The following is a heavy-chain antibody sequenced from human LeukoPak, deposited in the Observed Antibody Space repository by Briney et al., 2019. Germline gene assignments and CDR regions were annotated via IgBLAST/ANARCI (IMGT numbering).Heavy chain of an antibody. V-gene: IGHV4-34*01. J-gene: IGHJ6*04. CDR3: ATNRGKRYYYYGMDV. Sequence: SETLSLTCAVYGGSFSGYYWSWIRQPPGKGLEWIGEINHSGSTNYNPSLKSRVTISVDTSKNQFSLELSSVTAADTAVYYCATNRGKRYYYYGMDVWGKGTTVTVSS. CDR2: INHSGST. D-gene: IGHD2/OR15-2a*01. CDR1: GGSFSGYY.